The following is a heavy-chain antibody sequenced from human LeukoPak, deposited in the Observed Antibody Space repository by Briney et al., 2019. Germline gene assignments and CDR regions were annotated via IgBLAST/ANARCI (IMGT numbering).Heavy chain of an antibody. Sequence: SETLSLTCTVSGGSISSGSYYWSWIRQPAGKELEWIGRIYASGKTDYNPYTPSLKSRVAMSLDTSKNQVSLYLTSVTAADTAMYFCARSFSEKFYFESWGQGTLVTVSS. CDR3: ARSFSEKFYFES. V-gene: IGHV4-61*02. D-gene: IGHD1-26*01. CDR2: IYASGKT. J-gene: IGHJ4*02. CDR1: GGSISSGSYY.